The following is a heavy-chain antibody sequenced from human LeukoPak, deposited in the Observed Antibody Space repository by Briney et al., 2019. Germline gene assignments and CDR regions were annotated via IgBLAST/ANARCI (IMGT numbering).Heavy chain of an antibody. CDR1: GYTFTSYA. V-gene: IGHV1-3*03. CDR3: ARGNDYYDSSGYSDWFDP. J-gene: IGHJ5*02. CDR2: INAGNGNT. Sequence: GASVKVSCKASGYTFTSYAMHWVRQAPGQRLEWMGWINAGNGNTKYSQEFQGRVTITRDTSASTAYMELSSLRSEDMAVYYCARGNDYYDSSGYSDWFDPWGQGTLVTVSS. D-gene: IGHD3-22*01.